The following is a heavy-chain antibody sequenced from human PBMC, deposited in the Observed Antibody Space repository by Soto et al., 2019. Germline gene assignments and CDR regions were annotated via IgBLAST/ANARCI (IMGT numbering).Heavy chain of an antibody. CDR3: ARDRADYSSGSGPVDP. V-gene: IGHV3-30-3*01. Sequence: QVQLVESGGGVVQPGRSLRLSCAASGFTFSSYAMHWVRQAPGKGLEWVAVISYDGNKKYYADSVKGRFTISRDNSKNTLYLHMNRLRAEDTAVYYCARDRADYSSGSGPVDPWGQGTLVTVSS. J-gene: IGHJ5*02. CDR1: GFTFSSYA. D-gene: IGHD3-10*01. CDR2: ISYDGNKK.